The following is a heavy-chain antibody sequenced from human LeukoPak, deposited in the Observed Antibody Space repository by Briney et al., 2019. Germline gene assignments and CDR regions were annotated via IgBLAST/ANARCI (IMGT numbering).Heavy chain of an antibody. D-gene: IGHD2-2*01. CDR3: ARGGCSSTSCRFPVPRAYWFDP. CDR2: ISAYNGNT. J-gene: IGHJ5*02. Sequence: GASVTVSCKASGYTFTSYGISWVRQAPGQGLEWMGWISAYNGNTNYAQKLQGRVTMTTDTSTSTAYMELRSLRSDDTAVYYCARGGCSSTSCRFPVPRAYWFDPWGQGTLVTVSS. CDR1: GYTFTSYG. V-gene: IGHV1-18*01.